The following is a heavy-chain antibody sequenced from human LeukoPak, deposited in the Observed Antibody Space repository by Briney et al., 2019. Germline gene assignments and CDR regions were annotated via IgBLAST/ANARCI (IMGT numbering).Heavy chain of an antibody. CDR2: INPSGGST. CDR1: GYTFTNYY. V-gene: IGHV1-46*01. D-gene: IGHD3-10*01. Sequence: ASVKVSCKASGYTFTNYYMHWVRQAPGQGLEWMGVINPSGGSTGYAQKFQGRVTMTRDMSTSTVYMELSSLRSEDTAVYYCARGYYSGSGSYYDRRDDAFEIWSQGTMVTVSS. J-gene: IGHJ3*02. CDR3: ARGYYSGSGSYYDRRDDAFEI.